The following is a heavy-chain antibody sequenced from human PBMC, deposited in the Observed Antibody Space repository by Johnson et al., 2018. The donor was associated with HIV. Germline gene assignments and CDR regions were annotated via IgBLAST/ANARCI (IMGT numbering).Heavy chain of an antibody. D-gene: IGHD3-9*01. CDR2: ISGSGGST. Sequence: VQLVESGGGLVQSGGSLRLSCAASGFTFTTYSLHWVRQAPGKGLEWVSAISGSGGSTYYADSVKGRFTISRDNSKRTLYLQMNSLRAEDTAVYYCAKGLRYFDWLGANDACDIWGQGTMVTVSS. V-gene: IGHV3-23*04. J-gene: IGHJ3*02. CDR3: AKGLRYFDWLGANDACDI. CDR1: GFTFTTYS.